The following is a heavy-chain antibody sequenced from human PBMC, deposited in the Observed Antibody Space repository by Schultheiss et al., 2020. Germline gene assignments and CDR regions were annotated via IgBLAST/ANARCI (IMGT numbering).Heavy chain of an antibody. CDR3: AKEMVVSSYDFWSGYYDY. CDR1: GFTFSSYG. Sequence: GGSLRLSCAASGFTFSSYGMHWVRQAPGKGLEWVAVISYDGSNKYYADSVKGRFTISRDNSKNTLYLQMNSLRAEDTAVYYCAKEMVVSSYDFWSGYYDYWGQGTLVTVSS. D-gene: IGHD3-3*01. J-gene: IGHJ4*02. CDR2: ISYDGSNK. V-gene: IGHV3-30*18.